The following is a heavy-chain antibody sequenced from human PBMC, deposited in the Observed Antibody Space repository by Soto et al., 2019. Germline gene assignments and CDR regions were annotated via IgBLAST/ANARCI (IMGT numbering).Heavy chain of an antibody. CDR1: GGTFSSYA. CDR2: IIPIFGTA. J-gene: IGHJ4*02. V-gene: IGHV1-69*13. Sequence: ASVKVSCKASGGTFSSYAISWVRQAPGQGLEWMGGIIPIFGTANYAQKFQGRVTITADESTSTAYMELSSLRSEDTAVYYCARERTDYYGSGAFDYWGQGTLVTVSS. CDR3: ARERTDYYGSGAFDY. D-gene: IGHD3-10*01.